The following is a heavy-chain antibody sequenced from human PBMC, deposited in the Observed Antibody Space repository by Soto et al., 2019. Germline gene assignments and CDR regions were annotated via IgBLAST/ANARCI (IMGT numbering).Heavy chain of an antibody. V-gene: IGHV1-2*02. CDR1: GYTFTVYY. CDR2: INPNSGNI. J-gene: IGHJ5*02. D-gene: IGHD5-18*01. CDR3: ARVEVYTAPCDH. Sequence: QVQLVQSGAEVKKPGASVKVSCKASGYTFTVYYMHWVRQAPGQGLEWRGWINPNSGNIKYVQTLKCSVIISSDTSISTAYMELSRLTSDDTALYYCARVEVYTAPCDHWGQGTLVTVS.